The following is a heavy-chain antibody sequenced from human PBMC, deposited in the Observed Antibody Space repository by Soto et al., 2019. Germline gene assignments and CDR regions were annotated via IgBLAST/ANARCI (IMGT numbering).Heavy chain of an antibody. V-gene: IGHV4-39*01. CDR3: ARQGESSGYYN. J-gene: IGHJ4*02. CDR1: GGSISSSSYY. Sequence: SETLSLTCTVSGGSISSSSYYWGWIRQPPGKGLEWIGSIYYSGSTYYNPSLKSRVTISVDTSKNQFSLKLSSVTAADTAVYYCARQGESSGYYNWGQGTLVTVSS. D-gene: IGHD3-22*01. CDR2: IYYSGST.